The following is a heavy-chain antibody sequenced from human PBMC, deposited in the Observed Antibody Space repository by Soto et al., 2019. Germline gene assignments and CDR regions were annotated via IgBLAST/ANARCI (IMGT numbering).Heavy chain of an antibody. V-gene: IGHV4-4*02. J-gene: IGHJ4*02. D-gene: IGHD3-3*01. Sequence: QVQLQESGPGLVTPSGTLSLTCAVSGGSISSSYWWNWVRQPPGKGLEWIGKIYHSGSTNYNPSLNNRVIISVDKSNNQFSLRLSSVSAADTAVYFCVTSLNYDFWRDGGRHYYFDYWGQGTLVTVSS. CDR1: GGSISSSYW. CDR2: IYHSGST. CDR3: VTSLNYDFWRDGGRHYYFDY.